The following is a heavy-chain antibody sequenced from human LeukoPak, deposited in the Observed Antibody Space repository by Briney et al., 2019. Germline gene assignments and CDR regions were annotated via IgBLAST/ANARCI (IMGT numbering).Heavy chain of an antibody. J-gene: IGHJ5*02. CDR3: ARLQVHCGGNCYTRWFDP. V-gene: IGHV4-59*08. CDR2: IYYSGST. Sequence: SETLSLTCPVSGGSVSSYYWSWIRQPPGKGLEWIAYIYYSGSTKYNPSLKSRVTISLDRSKNQFSLKLRSVTAADTAVYYCARLQVHCGGNCYTRWFDPWGQGTLVTVSS. D-gene: IGHD2-21*02. CDR1: GGSVSSYY.